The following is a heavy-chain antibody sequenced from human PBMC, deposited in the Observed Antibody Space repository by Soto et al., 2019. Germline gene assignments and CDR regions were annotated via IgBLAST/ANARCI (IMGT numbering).Heavy chain of an antibody. J-gene: IGHJ4*02. CDR1: GFTFSSYA. Sequence: GGSLRLSCAASGFTFSSYAMSWVRQAPGKGLEWVANIQQDGRERHYGDSVKGRFTISRDNSKNMLYLQMNSLRAEDTAVYYCARESEDLTSNFDYGGQGTLVTVS. CDR2: IQQDGRER. V-gene: IGHV3-7*01. CDR3: ARESEDLTSNFDY.